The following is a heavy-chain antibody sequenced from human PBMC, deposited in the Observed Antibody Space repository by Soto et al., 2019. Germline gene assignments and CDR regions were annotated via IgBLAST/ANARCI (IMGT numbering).Heavy chain of an antibody. J-gene: IGHJ5*01. CDR1: GGSISSSSYY. D-gene: IGHD3-3*01. Sequence: SETLSLTCTVSGGSISSSSYYWGWIRQPPGKGLEWIGSIYYSVSTCYNPSLKSRVTIAVDTSKNQFSLKLSSVTAADTAVYYCARLGALTNYDFWNGPYNWSDRWGEGMVVIVSA. V-gene: IGHV4-39*01. CDR2: IYYSVST. CDR3: ARLGALTNYDFWNGPYNWSDR.